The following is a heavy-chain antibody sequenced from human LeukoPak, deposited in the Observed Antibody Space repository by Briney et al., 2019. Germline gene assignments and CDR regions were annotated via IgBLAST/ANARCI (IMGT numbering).Heavy chain of an antibody. Sequence: PGGSLRLSCAASGFTFSSYWMSWVRQAPGKGLEWVANIKQDGSEKYYVDSVKGRFTISRDNAKNSLYLQMNSLRAEDTAVYYCARDYLPMVRGVSWFDPWGQGTLVTVSS. J-gene: IGHJ5*02. CDR2: IKQDGSEK. CDR3: ARDYLPMVRGVSWFDP. D-gene: IGHD3-10*01. V-gene: IGHV3-7*01. CDR1: GFTFSSYW.